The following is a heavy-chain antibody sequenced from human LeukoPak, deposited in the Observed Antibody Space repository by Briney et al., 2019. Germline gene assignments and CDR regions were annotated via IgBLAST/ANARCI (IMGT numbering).Heavy chain of an antibody. D-gene: IGHD4-17*01. CDR3: AIRGYGDARRWVDY. CDR2: TYPGDSDP. CDR1: GYSFTSYW. V-gene: IGHV5-51*01. J-gene: IGHJ4*02. Sequence: GESLKISCKGSGYSFTSYWIGWVRQMPGKGLDGMGITYPGDSDPRYSPSFQGQAPISADKSISTAYLQRSSLKASDTAMYYCAIRGYGDARRWVDYWGQETLVTVSS.